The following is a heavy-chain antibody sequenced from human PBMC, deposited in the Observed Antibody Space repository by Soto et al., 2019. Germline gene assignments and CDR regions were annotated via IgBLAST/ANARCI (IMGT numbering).Heavy chain of an antibody. CDR3: ARDRVPYSDYGRYFDL. CDR2: ISLDGITT. D-gene: IGHD4-17*01. CDR1: GFTVSTYW. Sequence: EVQLVESGGGLVQPGGSLRLSCAASGFTVSTYWMHWVRQDPGKGLMWVSRISLDGITTTYAARVRGRFPSSSDTAGNTLYLQMNSLRVEDTAVYYCARDRVPYSDYGRYFDLWGRGTLVTVSS. J-gene: IGHJ2*01. V-gene: IGHV3-74*01.